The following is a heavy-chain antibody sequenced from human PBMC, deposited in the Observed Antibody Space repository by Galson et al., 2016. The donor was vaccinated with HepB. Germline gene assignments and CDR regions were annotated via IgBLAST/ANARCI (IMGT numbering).Heavy chain of an antibody. CDR3: VRDGWGSSHFEY. D-gene: IGHD3-10*01. CDR1: GGSVSSESYY. Sequence: ETLSLTCTVSGGSVSSESYYWTWIRQPPGKGLEWIGYIFYKGSTIYNPSLKTRVTISVDTSKNQFSLRLASVTAADTAVYFCVRDGWGSSHFEYWGQGTLVTVSS. CDR2: IFYKGST. V-gene: IGHV4-61*01. J-gene: IGHJ4*02.